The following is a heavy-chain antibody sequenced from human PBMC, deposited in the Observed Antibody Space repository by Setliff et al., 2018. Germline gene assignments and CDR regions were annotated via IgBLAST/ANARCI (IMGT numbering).Heavy chain of an antibody. CDR3: ARRGYYYGWGDSNAFDI. V-gene: IGHV4-39*01. D-gene: IGHD3-10*01. CDR2: IYYSGST. CDR1: DGSISSSNYY. Sequence: TLSLTCTVSDGSISSSNYYWGWIRQPPGKGLEWIGTIYYSGSTYYNPSLKSRVTISVDMSKNRFSLKLGSVTAADTAVHYCARRGYYYGWGDSNAFDIWGQGTMVTVSS. J-gene: IGHJ3*02.